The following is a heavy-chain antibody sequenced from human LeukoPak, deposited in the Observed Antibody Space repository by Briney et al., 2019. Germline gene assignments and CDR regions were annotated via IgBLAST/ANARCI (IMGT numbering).Heavy chain of an antibody. Sequence: PGGSLRLSRAASGFTFSSIAMTWVRQAPGKGLEWVSTIRSNGETTYNADSVKGRFTISRDNSKKTLYLQLNSLRVEDTAIYYCAKGQELDDGGFDSWGEGTLVTVSS. CDR2: IRSNGETT. D-gene: IGHD1-7*01. CDR1: GFTFSSIA. V-gene: IGHV3-23*01. CDR3: AKGQELDDGGFDS. J-gene: IGHJ4*02.